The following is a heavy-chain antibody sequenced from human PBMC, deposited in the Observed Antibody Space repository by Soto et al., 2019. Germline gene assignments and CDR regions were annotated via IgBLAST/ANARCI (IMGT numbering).Heavy chain of an antibody. V-gene: IGHV4-31*03. Sequence: QVQLQESGPGLVKPSQTLSLTCTVSGGSISSGGYYWSWIRQHPGKGLEWIGSIYDSGSTYYNPSLKSRVTISVDASKNQLSLKLASVTAADTAMYYCARGGTRADFHHWGQGTLVTVSS. J-gene: IGHJ1*01. CDR2: IYDSGST. CDR3: ARGGTRADFHH. D-gene: IGHD1-1*01. CDR1: GGSISSGGYY.